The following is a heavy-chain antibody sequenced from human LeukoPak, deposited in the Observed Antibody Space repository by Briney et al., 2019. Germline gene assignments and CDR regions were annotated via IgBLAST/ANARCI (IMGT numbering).Heavy chain of an antibody. CDR1: GFTFSSYA. Sequence: GGSLRLSCAASGFTFSSYAMHWVRQAPGKGLEWVAVMSYDGSNKFYADSVKGRFTISRDNSKNTLYLQMNSLRAEDTAVYYCARDPLAAAVHHFDYWGQGTLVTVS. D-gene: IGHD6-13*01. CDR2: MSYDGSNK. V-gene: IGHV3-30-3*01. J-gene: IGHJ4*02. CDR3: ARDPLAAAVHHFDY.